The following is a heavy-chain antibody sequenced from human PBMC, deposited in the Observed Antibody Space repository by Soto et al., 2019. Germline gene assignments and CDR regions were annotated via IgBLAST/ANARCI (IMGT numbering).Heavy chain of an antibody. V-gene: IGHV6-1*01. J-gene: IGHJ6*03. CDR2: TYYRSKWYN. CDR1: GDSVSSNSAA. D-gene: IGHD1-1*01. CDR3: ARDHPLDLAYYYYMDV. Sequence: SQTLSLTCVISGDSVSSNSAAWNWIRQSPSRGLEWLGRTYYRSKWYNDYAVSVKSRITINPDTSKNQFSLQLNSVTPEATAVYYCARDHPLDLAYYYYMDVWGKGTTVTVSS.